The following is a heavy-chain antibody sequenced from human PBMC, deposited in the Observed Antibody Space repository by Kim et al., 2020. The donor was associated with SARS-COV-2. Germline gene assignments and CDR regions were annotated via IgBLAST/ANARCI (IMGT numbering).Heavy chain of an antibody. J-gene: IGHJ4*02. V-gene: IGHV3-11*05. CDR2: ISSTSNYT. Sequence: GGSLRLSCAASGFTFSDYYMSWIRQAPGKGLEWISYISSTSNYTNYADSMKGRFTISRDNAKNSLFLQMDSPRVEDTAIYYCVRVSYMSGYRTKGGTKCFDYWGQGTLVTVSS. CDR3: VRVSYMSGYRTKGGTKCFDY. CDR1: GFTFSDYY. D-gene: IGHD3-9*01.